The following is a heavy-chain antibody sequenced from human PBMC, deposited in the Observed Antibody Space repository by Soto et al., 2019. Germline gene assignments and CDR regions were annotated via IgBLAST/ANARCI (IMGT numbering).Heavy chain of an antibody. CDR1: GGSISSYY. V-gene: IGHV4-4*07. CDR3: ARGEAQQLGDYYYYYGMDV. D-gene: IGHD6-6*01. CDR2: IYTSGST. Sequence: SETLSLTCTVSGGSISSYYWSWIRQPAGKGLEWIGRIYTSGSTNYNPSLKSRVTMSVDTSKTQFSLKLSSVTAADTAVYYCARGEAQQLGDYYYYYGMDVWGQGTTVTVSS. J-gene: IGHJ6*02.